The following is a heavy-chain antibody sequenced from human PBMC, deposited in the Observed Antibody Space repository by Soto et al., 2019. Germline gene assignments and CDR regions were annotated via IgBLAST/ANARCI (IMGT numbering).Heavy chain of an antibody. V-gene: IGHV1-69*02. J-gene: IGHJ6*02. D-gene: IGHD2-21*02. CDR1: GSTFSSYT. CDR2: IIPVLTVT. CDR3: ARRRYCGTDCYKKFYCGMDV. Sequence: QVQLVQSGAEVRKSGSSVKVSCMASGSTFSSYTVNWVRQAPGKGLEWIGRIIPVLTVTDYARRFQGRVTITADRSAKTAYMELISLTSEDTAVYYCARRRYCGTDCYKKFYCGMDVWGQGTTVTVSS.